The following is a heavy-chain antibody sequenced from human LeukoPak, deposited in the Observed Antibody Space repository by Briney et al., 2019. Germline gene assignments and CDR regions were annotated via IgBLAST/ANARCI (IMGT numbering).Heavy chain of an antibody. CDR2: IDPKSGDP. CDR3: VRFSAYCTSSGGAH. J-gene: IGHJ4*02. D-gene: IGHD2-21*01. CDR1: GYTFIVYQ. V-gene: IGHV1-2*02. Sequence: GASVKVSCKASGYTFIVYQFHWVRHAPGQGLEWMGWIDPKSGDPNYAQNFQGRVTMTRDTSINTAYMEVSSLRSDDTAVYYCVRFSAYCTSSGGAHWGQGTLVTVSS.